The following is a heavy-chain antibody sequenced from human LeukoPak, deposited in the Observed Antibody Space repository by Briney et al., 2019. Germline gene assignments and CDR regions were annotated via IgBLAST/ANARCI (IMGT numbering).Heavy chain of an antibody. J-gene: IGHJ4*02. CDR1: GFTFSSYA. CDR3: AKTGGSSGWYEDY. CDR2: ISGSGGST. V-gene: IGHV3-23*01. D-gene: IGHD6-19*01. Sequence: PGGSLRLSCAAPGFTFSSYAMNSVRQAPGKGLEWVSPISGSGGSTYYADSVKGRFTISRDNSKNTLYLQMNSLRAEDTALYYCAKTGGSSGWYEDYWGQGTLVTVSS.